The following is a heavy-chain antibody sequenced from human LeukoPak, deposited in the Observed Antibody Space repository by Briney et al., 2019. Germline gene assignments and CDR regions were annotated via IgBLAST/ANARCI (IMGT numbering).Heavy chain of an antibody. CDR2: ISASGNYI. J-gene: IGHJ3*02. CDR3: ARGLYYYGTDAFDI. D-gene: IGHD3-16*01. V-gene: IGHV3-21*01. Sequence: GGSLRLSCAVPGFSFSSYSMNWVRQAPGRGLEWVSSISASGNYIYYADSVKGRFTISRDSAENSLYLQMNSLGAEDTAVYYCARGLYYYGTDAFDIWGQGTMVTVS. CDR1: GFSFSSYS.